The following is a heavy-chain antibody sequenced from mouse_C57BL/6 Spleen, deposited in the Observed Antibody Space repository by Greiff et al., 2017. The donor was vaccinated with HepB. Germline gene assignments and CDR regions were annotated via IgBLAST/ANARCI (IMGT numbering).Heavy chain of an antibody. Sequence: VQLQESGPGLVKPSQSLSLTCTVTGYSITSGYGWNWIRQFPGNKLEWMGYISYSGSTNYNPSLKSRNSITRDTSKNPCFLQLNSVTTEDTATYNCAITARIKYWGEGTALTVSS. D-gene: IGHD1-2*01. CDR1: GYSITSGYG. V-gene: IGHV3-2*02. CDR3: AITARIKY. J-gene: IGHJ2*01. CDR2: ISYSGST.